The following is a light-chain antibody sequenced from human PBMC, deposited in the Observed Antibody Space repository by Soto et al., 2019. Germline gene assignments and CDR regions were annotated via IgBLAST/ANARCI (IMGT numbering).Light chain of an antibody. J-gene: IGKJ1*01. CDR3: LQYYDSRT. CDR1: QSINSL. V-gene: IGKV1-5*03. Sequence: DIQMTQSPSTLSASVGDRVTITCRASQSINSLLAWFQQKPGKAPEILIYKASSLESGVPSRFSGSGSGTEFTLTISSLQPDDSATYYCLQYYDSRTFGQGTKLDIK. CDR2: KAS.